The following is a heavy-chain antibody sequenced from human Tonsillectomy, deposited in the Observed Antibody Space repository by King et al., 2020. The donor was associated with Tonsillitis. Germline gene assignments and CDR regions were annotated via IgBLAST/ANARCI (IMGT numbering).Heavy chain of an antibody. CDR1: GLPFSDYW. D-gene: IGHD6-6*01. Sequence: VQLVESGGGLVQPGGSLRLACAASGLPFSDYWMHWVRQGPGKGLVWGSRINTDGSTADYADSVKGRFTISRDNAKSTLYLKMNSLRAEDTAMYYCAREKSGVQLALDSWGQGTLVTVSS. V-gene: IGHV3-74*01. CDR2: INTDGSTA. J-gene: IGHJ4*02. CDR3: AREKSGVQLALDS.